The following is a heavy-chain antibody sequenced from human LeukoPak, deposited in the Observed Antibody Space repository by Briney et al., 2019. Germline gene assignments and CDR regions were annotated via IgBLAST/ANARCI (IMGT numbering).Heavy chain of an antibody. CDR3: ARDLGSGSYYYYYGMDV. V-gene: IGHV4-39*07. CDR1: GGSISSSCYY. Sequence: SETLSLTCTVSGGSISSSCYYWGWIRQPPGKGLEWIGSIYYSGSTYYNPSLKSRVTISVDTSKNQFSLKLSSVTAADTAVYYCARDLGSGSYYYYYGMDVWGQGTTVTVSS. CDR2: IYYSGST. J-gene: IGHJ6*02. D-gene: IGHD1-26*01.